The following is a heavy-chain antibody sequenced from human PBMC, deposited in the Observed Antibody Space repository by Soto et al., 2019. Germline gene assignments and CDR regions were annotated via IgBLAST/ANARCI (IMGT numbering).Heavy chain of an antibody. CDR3: ARVAQNGAVAGDFDY. D-gene: IGHD6-19*01. CDR2: IKQDGSEK. J-gene: IGHJ4*02. Sequence: GGSLRLSCAASGFTYSTYCMSWVRQAPGKGLEWVARIKQDGSEKYYVDSVKGRFTISRDNAKNSLYLQMNSLRAEDTAVYYCARVAQNGAVAGDFDYWGQGTLVTVSS. CDR1: GFTYSTYC. V-gene: IGHV3-7*01.